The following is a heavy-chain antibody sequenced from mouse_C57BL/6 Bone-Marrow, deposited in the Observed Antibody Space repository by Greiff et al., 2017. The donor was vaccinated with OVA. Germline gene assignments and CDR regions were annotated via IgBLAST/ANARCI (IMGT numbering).Heavy chain of an antibody. V-gene: IGHV1-81*01. J-gene: IGHJ3*01. D-gene: IGHD2-5*01. Sequence: VQLVESGAELARPGASVKLSCKASGYTFTSYGISWVKQRTGQGLEWIGEIYPRSGNTYYNEKFKGKATLTADKSSSTAYMELRSLTSEDSAVYFCARDYYSNPAWFAYWGQGTLVTVSA. CDR1: GYTFTSYG. CDR3: ARDYYSNPAWFAY. CDR2: IYPRSGNT.